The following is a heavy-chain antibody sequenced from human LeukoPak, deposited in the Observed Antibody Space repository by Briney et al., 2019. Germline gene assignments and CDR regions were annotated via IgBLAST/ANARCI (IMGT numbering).Heavy chain of an antibody. CDR2: IKQDGSEK. CDR3: TRTPVGAITP. Sequence: PGGSLRLSXAASGFTFSSYWMTWFRQAPGKGLEWVTNIKQDGSEKYYVDSVKGRFTISRDNAKNSLYLQMNSLRVEDTAVYYCTRTPVGAITPWGQGSLVTVSS. J-gene: IGHJ5*02. D-gene: IGHD1-26*01. V-gene: IGHV3-7*01. CDR1: GFTFSSYW.